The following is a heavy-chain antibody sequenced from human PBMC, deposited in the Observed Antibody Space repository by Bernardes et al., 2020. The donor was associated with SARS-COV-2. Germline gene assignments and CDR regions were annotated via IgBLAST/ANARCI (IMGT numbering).Heavy chain of an antibody. D-gene: IGHD6-13*01. J-gene: IGHJ6*02. Sequence: GGSLRLSCAASGFTFSSYWMSWVRQAPGKGLEWVANIKQDGSEKYYVDSVKGRFTISRDNAKNSLYLQMNSLRAEDTAVYYCARDSIAANTDDYYYYGMDVLGQGPRSPSP. V-gene: IGHV3-7*01. CDR2: IKQDGSEK. CDR1: GFTFSSYW. CDR3: ARDSIAANTDDYYYYGMDV.